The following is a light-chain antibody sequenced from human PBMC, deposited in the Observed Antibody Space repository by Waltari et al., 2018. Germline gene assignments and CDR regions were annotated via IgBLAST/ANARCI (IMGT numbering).Light chain of an antibody. Sequence: QLVLTQSPSASAPSRTWVRLTCTLRRGHTRIVIAWHPQQPEKGPRYLMKVNSDGSHTKGDEIPDRFSGSSSGAERYLTISSLQSEDEADYYCQTGGHGTWVFGGGTKLTVL. V-gene: IGLV4-69*01. CDR2: VNSDGSH. CDR3: QTGGHGTWV. J-gene: IGLJ3*02. CDR1: RGHTRIV.